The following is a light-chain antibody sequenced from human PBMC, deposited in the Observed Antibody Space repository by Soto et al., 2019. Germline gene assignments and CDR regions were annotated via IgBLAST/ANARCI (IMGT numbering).Light chain of an antibody. V-gene: IGLV1-40*01. CDR3: QSYDSSLSGSEV. Sequence: QSVLTQPPSVSGAPGQRVTISCTGSSSNIGAGYDVHWYQQLPGTAPKPLIYGNSNRPSGVPDRFSGSKSGTSASLAITGLQAEDEADYYCQSYDSSLSGSEVFGGGTQLTVL. CDR1: SSNIGAGYD. CDR2: GNS. J-gene: IGLJ3*02.